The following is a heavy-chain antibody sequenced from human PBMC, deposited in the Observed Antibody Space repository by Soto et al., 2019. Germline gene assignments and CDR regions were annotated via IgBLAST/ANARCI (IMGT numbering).Heavy chain of an antibody. CDR2: INAGNGNT. J-gene: IGHJ6*02. CDR3: ARITGTGGVYYYGMDV. D-gene: IGHD1-20*01. CDR1: GYSFISDA. Sequence: ASVNVPGKASGYSFISDAMHWVRQAPGQRLEWMGWINAGNGNTQYSQKFQDRVTITRDTSASTAYMELSSLRSEDTAVYYCARITGTGGVYYYGMDVWAQ. V-gene: IGHV1-3*01.